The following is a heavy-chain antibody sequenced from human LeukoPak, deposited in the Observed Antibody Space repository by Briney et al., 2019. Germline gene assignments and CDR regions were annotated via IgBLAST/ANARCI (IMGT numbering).Heavy chain of an antibody. D-gene: IGHD1-26*01. CDR2: ISYDGSNK. CDR1: GFTFSSYA. Sequence: GGSLRLSCAASGFTFSSYAMHWVRQAPGKGLEWVAVISYDGSNKYYADSVKGRFTISRDNSKNTLYLQMNSLRAEDTAVYYCARDRGISGSYNDAFDIWGQGTMVTVSS. J-gene: IGHJ3*02. V-gene: IGHV3-30-3*01. CDR3: ARDRGISGSYNDAFDI.